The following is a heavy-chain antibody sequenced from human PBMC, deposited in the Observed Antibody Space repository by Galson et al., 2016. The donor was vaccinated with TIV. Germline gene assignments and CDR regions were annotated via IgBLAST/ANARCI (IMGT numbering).Heavy chain of an antibody. J-gene: IGHJ4*02. CDR1: GGSINNYY. Sequence: SETLSLTCTVSGGSINNYYWSWIRQPPDKGLEWIGYIYYSGNTNYNPPLKSRVTMSVDTSKDQFSLKLSSVTAADTAVYYCARHLFPYTFSAYWGQGTLVTVSS. V-gene: IGHV4-59*08. D-gene: IGHD2-2*02. CDR3: ARHLFPYTFSAY. CDR2: IYYSGNT.